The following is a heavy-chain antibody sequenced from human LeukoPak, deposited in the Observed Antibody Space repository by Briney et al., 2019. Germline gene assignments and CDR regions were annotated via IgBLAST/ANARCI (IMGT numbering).Heavy chain of an antibody. Sequence: SETLSLTCTVSGGSISSGEYYWSWIRQSPGRGLEWIGYIYYSGSTNYNPSLKSRVTMSVDTSKNQFSLKLSSVTAADTAVYYYARWTKDYYGSGSYSGYNWFDPWGQGTLVTVSS. CDR1: GGSISSGEYY. D-gene: IGHD3-10*01. CDR2: IYYSGST. CDR3: ARWTKDYYGSGSYSGYNWFDP. V-gene: IGHV4-30-4*01. J-gene: IGHJ5*02.